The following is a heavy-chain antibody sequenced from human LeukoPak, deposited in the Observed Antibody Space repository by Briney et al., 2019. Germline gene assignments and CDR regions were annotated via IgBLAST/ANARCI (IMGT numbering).Heavy chain of an antibody. D-gene: IGHD4-17*01. V-gene: IGHV4-59*01. Sequence: SEPLSLTCTVSGGSISSYYWSWIRQPPGKGLEWIGYIYYSGSTNYNPSLKSRVTISVDTSKNQFSLKLSSVTAADTAVYYCAREQVVYGDYSWFDPWGQGTLVTVSS. CDR2: IYYSGST. J-gene: IGHJ5*02. CDR3: AREQVVYGDYSWFDP. CDR1: GGSISSYY.